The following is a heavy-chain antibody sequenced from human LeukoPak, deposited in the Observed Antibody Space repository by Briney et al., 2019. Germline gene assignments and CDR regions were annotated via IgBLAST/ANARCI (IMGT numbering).Heavy chain of an antibody. V-gene: IGHV3-7*01. D-gene: IGHD2-21*02. Sequence: GGSLRLSCAASGFTFSSYEMNWVRQAPGKGLEWVANIKQDGSEKYYVDSVKGRFTISRDNAKNSLYLQMNSLRAEDTAVYYCTRQNIVVVTAAELDYWGQGTLVTVSS. CDR1: GFTFSSYE. CDR2: IKQDGSEK. J-gene: IGHJ4*02. CDR3: TRQNIVVVTAAELDY.